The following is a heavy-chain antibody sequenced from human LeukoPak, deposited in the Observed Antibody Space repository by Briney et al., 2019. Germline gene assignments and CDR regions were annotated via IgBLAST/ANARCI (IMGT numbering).Heavy chain of an antibody. CDR2: ISGSGGST. D-gene: IGHD2-2*02. V-gene: IGHV3-23*01. J-gene: IGHJ4*02. CDR1: GFTFSSYA. Sequence: GGSLRLSCAASGFTFSSYAMSWVRQAPGKGLEWVSAISGSGGSTYYADSVKGRFTIPRDNSKNTLYLQMNSLRAEDTAVYYCAKVVVPAAIPYYFDYWGQGTLVTVSS. CDR3: AKVVVPAAIPYYFDY.